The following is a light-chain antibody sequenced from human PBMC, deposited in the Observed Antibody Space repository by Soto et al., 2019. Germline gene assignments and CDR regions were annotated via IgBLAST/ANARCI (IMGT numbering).Light chain of an antibody. CDR1: ESVGSH. Sequence: DTVMTQSPATLSVSPGETATLSCRASESVGSHLAWYQQKPGQAPRLLIYGVSIRATGIPARFRGSGSETEFTLTISSLQSEDFAVYYCQQYDNWTPWTFGQGTKVEI. V-gene: IGKV3-15*01. J-gene: IGKJ1*01. CDR3: QQYDNWTPWT. CDR2: GVS.